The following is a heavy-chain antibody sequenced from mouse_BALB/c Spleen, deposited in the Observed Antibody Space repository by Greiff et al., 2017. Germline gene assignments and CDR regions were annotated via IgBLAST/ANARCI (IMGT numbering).Heavy chain of an antibody. V-gene: IGHV2-6-7*01. D-gene: IGHD1-1*01. Sequence: QVQLKQSGPGLVAPSQSLSITCTVSGFSLTGYGVNWVRQPPGKGLEWLGMIWGDGSTDYNSALKSRLSISKDNSKSQVFLKMNSLQTDDTARYYCAREDYYGSSYGGAMDYWGQGTSVTVSS. J-gene: IGHJ4*01. CDR3: AREDYYGSSYGGAMDY. CDR1: GFSLTGYG. CDR2: IWGDGST.